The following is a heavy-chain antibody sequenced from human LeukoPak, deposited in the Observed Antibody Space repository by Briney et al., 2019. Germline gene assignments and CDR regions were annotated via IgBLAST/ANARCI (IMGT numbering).Heavy chain of an antibody. Sequence: GGSLRLSCAASGFTFSSYAMSWVRQAPGKGLEWVSAISGSGGSTYYADSVKGRFTISRDNSKNTLYLQMNSLRAEDTAVYYCARVTYSGSYIFDYWGQGTLVTVSS. CDR3: ARVTYSGSYIFDY. CDR2: ISGSGGST. V-gene: IGHV3-23*01. CDR1: GFTFSSYA. D-gene: IGHD1-26*01. J-gene: IGHJ4*02.